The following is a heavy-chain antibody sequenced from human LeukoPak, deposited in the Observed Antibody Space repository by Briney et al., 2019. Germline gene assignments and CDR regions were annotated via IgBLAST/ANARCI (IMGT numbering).Heavy chain of an antibody. J-gene: IGHJ4*02. V-gene: IGHV3-7*05. Sequence: GGSLRLSCAASGFTFSRYWMTWVPQAPGEGLEWVANMNQDGSAKYYVDSVKGRFTISRDNAKNSLYLQMNSLRAEDTAVYYCATDSDRRSDYWGQGTLVTVSS. CDR1: GFTFSRYW. D-gene: IGHD3-22*01. CDR2: MNQDGSAK. CDR3: ATDSDRRSDY.